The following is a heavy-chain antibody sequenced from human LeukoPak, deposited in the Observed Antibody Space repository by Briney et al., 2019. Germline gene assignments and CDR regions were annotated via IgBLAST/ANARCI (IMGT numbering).Heavy chain of an antibody. V-gene: IGHV1-3*03. Sequence: ASVKVSCKASGYTFTSYAMHWVRQAPGQRLEWMGWINAGNGNTKYSREFQGRVTITRDTSASTAYMELSSLRSEDMAVYYCARALPHYYDSSGYYWGSLYYFDYWGQGTLVTVSS. CDR3: ARALPHYYDSSGYYWGSLYYFDY. CDR1: GYTFTSYA. J-gene: IGHJ4*02. D-gene: IGHD3-22*01. CDR2: INAGNGNT.